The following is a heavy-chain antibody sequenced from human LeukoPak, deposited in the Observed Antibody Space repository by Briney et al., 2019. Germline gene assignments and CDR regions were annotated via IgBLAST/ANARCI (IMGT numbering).Heavy chain of an antibody. CDR3: ARRLIAVVPDRQYNDAFDI. Sequence: PGGSLRLSCAASGFTFSSYAMSWVRQAPGKGLEWVSAISGSGGSTYYADSVKGRFTISRDNSKNTLYLQMNSLRAEDTAVYYCARRLIAVVPDRQYNDAFDIWGQGTMATVSS. CDR2: ISGSGGST. CDR1: GFTFSSYA. J-gene: IGHJ3*02. D-gene: IGHD2-2*01. V-gene: IGHV3-23*01.